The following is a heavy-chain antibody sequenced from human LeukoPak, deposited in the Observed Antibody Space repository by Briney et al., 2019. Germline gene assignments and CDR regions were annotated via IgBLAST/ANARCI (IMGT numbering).Heavy chain of an antibody. CDR3: ARGGRIGSYLAYFDY. CDR2: IIPIFGTA. CDR1: GGTFSSYA. J-gene: IGHJ4*02. Sequence: GASVKVSCKASGGTFSSYAISWVRQAPGQGLEWMGGIIPIFGTANYAQKFQGRVTITADESTSTAYMELSSLRSEDTAVYYCARGGRIGSYLAYFDYWGQGTLVTVSS. V-gene: IGHV1-69*13. D-gene: IGHD1-26*01.